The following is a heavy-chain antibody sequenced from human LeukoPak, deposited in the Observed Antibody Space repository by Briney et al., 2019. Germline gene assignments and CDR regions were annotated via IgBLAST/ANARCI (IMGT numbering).Heavy chain of an antibody. D-gene: IGHD2-2*01. CDR1: GFTFSSHA. CDR2: ISGSGGST. J-gene: IGHJ1*01. V-gene: IGHV3-23*01. CDR3: ARDHRHAHCSSTSCYGSGYFQH. Sequence: GGSLRLSCAASGFTFSSHAMSWVRQAPGKGLEWVSGISGSGGSTNYADSVKGRFTISRDNSKNTLYLQMNSLRAEDTAVYYCARDHRHAHCSSTSCYGSGYFQHWGQGTLVTVSS.